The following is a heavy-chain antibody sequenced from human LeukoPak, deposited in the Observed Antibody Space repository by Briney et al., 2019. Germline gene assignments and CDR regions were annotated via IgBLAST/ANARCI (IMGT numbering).Heavy chain of an antibody. Sequence: GSLRLSCAVSGFTFSSFAMSWVRQPPGKGLEWIGSIYYSGTTYYNPSLKSRVTISVDTSKNQFSLKLSSVTAADTAVHYCARQNDFWSGYYDYYYGMDVWGQGTTVTVSS. CDR1: GFTFSSFA. CDR2: IYYSGTT. J-gene: IGHJ6*02. D-gene: IGHD3-3*01. CDR3: ARQNDFWSGYYDYYYGMDV. V-gene: IGHV4-39*01.